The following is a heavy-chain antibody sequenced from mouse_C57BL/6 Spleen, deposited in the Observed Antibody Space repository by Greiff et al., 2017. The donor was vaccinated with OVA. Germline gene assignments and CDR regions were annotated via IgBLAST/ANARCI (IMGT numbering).Heavy chain of an antibody. D-gene: IGHD2-4*01. J-gene: IGHJ3*01. V-gene: IGHV1-26*01. CDR3: AHGGDYDEVFAY. Sequence: VQLQQSGPELVKPGASVKISCKASGYTFTDYYMNWVKQSHGKSLEWIGDINPNNGGTSYNQKFKGKATLTVDKSSSTAYMELRSLTSEDSAVYYCAHGGDYDEVFAYWGQGTLVTVSA. CDR1: GYTFTDYY. CDR2: INPNNGGT.